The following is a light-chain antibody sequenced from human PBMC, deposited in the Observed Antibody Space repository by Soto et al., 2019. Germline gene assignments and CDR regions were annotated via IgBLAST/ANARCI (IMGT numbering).Light chain of an antibody. CDR1: QGITSY. V-gene: IGKV1-8*01. CDR2: NAF. J-gene: IGKJ1*01. Sequence: ALRMTQSPSSLPASTGERVTITCRASQGITSYLAWYQQKPGKAPKVLIHNAFALQGGVPSRFSGSGSGTDFTLTISSLQSEDFATYYCQQYYTFPWTFGEGTKVEMK. CDR3: QQYYTFPWT.